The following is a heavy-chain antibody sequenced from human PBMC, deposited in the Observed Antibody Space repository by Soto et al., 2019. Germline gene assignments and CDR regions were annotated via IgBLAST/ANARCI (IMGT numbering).Heavy chain of an antibody. D-gene: IGHD3-22*01. CDR2: ILVASGRT. CDR1: GFTLGNSA. CDR3: AAAVTMIYNKALYAVDM. V-gene: IGHV1-58*01. Sequence: QMQLVKSAPEVKKPGTSVRFSCKASGFTLGNSAVHWVRQARGQRLEWMGWILVASGRTYYAENFQERVTIARDMSASTGYMELSRLRSGDTAVYFCAAAVTMIYNKALYAVDMWGQGNLVTVSS. J-gene: IGHJ3*02.